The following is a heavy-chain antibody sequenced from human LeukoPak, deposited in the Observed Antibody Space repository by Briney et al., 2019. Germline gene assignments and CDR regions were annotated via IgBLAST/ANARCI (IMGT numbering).Heavy chain of an antibody. CDR3: ARHVRNYYNTPDAFDI. CDR2: IYPGDSDT. J-gene: IGHJ3*02. V-gene: IGHV5-51*01. CDR1: GYSFTNFW. D-gene: IGHD3-22*01. Sequence: GESLKISCKGSGYSFTNFWIGWVRQMPGKGLEWMGIIYPGDSDTRYSPSFQGQVTIPADKSITTVYLQWSSLKASDTAMYYCARHVRNYYNTPDAFDIWGQGTMVTVSS.